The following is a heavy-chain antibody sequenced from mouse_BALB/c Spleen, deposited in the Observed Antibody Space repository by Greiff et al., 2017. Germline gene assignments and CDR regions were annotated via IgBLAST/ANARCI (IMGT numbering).Heavy chain of an antibody. CDR3: ARSGGYSWFAY. CDR2: LNPYNDGT. D-gene: IGHD2-3*01. CDR1: GYTFTSYV. J-gene: IGHJ3*01. Sequence: EVQLQQSGPELVKPGASVKMSCKASGYTFTSYVMHWVKQKPGQGLEWIGYLNPYNDGTTYNEKFKGKATLTSDKSSSTAYMELSSLTSEDSAVYYCARSGGYSWFAYWGQGTLVTVSA. V-gene: IGHV1-14*01.